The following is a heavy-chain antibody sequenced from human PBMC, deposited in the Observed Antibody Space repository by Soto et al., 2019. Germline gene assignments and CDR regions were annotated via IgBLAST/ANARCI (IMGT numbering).Heavy chain of an antibody. J-gene: IGHJ3*02. V-gene: IGHV4-34*01. Sequence: QVQLQQWGAGLLKPSETLSLTCAVYGGSISSSPNYYWSWIRQPPGKGLEWIGEMSHSGGTHFNPSLRSRVTRSVDTSKNQFSLEMTSVTAADKALYYCVRVARGTATTVVDAFDIWGPGTMVTVSS. D-gene: IGHD1-1*01. CDR2: MSHSGGT. CDR1: GGSISSSPNYY. CDR3: VRVARGTATTVVDAFDI.